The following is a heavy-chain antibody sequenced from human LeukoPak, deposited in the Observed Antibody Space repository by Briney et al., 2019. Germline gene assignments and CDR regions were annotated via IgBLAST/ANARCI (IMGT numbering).Heavy chain of an antibody. V-gene: IGHV1-69*13. J-gene: IGHJ5*02. CDR2: IIPIFGTA. Sequence: ASVKVSCKASGGTFSSYAISWVRQAPGQGLEWMGGIIPIFGTANYAQKFQGRVTITADESTSTAYMELSSLRSEDTAVYYCARDPSSSGHNWFDPWGQGTLVTVSS. CDR1: GGTFSSYA. D-gene: IGHD6-6*01. CDR3: ARDPSSSGHNWFDP.